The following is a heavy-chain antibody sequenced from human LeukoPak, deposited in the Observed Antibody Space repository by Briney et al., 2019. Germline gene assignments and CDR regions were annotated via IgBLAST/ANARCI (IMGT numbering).Heavy chain of an antibody. CDR1: GGSISSSSYY. J-gene: IGHJ4*02. Sequence: AETLSLTCTVSGGSISSSSYYWGWIRQPPGKGLESIGSIYYSGSTSYNPSLKSRVTISVDTSKNQFSLKLSSVAAADTAVYYCARRGDWGQGTLVTVSS. CDR3: ARRGD. D-gene: IGHD3-16*01. V-gene: IGHV4-39*01. CDR2: IYYSGST.